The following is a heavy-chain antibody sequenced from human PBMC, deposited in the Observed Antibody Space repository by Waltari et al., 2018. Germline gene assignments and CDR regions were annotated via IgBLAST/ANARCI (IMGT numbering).Heavy chain of an antibody. V-gene: IGHV1-3*01. CDR3: ARGGGLPAAPDY. D-gene: IGHD6-25*01. CDR1: GYTFTSYA. Sequence: QVQLVQSGAEVKKPGASVKVSCKASGYTFTSYAMHWVRQAPGQRLEWMGWINAGNGNTKYSQKCQGRVTITRDTSASTAYMELSSLRSEDTAVYYCARGGGLPAAPDYWGQGTLVTVSS. J-gene: IGHJ4*02. CDR2: INAGNGNT.